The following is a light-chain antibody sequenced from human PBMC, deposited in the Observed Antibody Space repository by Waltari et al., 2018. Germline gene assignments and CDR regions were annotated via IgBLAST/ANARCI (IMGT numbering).Light chain of an antibody. V-gene: IGKV1-39*01. Sequence: DIQMTQSPSSLSASVGDRVTITCRASQSITTHLNWYQQKPGKAPNILIYAASSLQSGVPSRFSGSGSGTDFTLTISSLQPEDFASYFCQQSFNIPPTFGQGSKVEGK. J-gene: IGKJ1*01. CDR1: QSITTH. CDR3: QQSFNIPPT. CDR2: AAS.